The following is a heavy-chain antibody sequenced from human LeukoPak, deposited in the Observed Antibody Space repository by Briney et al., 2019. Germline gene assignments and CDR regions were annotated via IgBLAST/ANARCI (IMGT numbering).Heavy chain of an antibody. Sequence: SETLSLTCTVSGDSINSFYYWGWIRQPPGKGLEWIGSIFRTGSTYYSASLKSRLSISVDTSKNHIVLKLTSVTAADTAVYFCARRVGFYGSGSLNYFDPWGQGILVSVSS. CDR1: GDSINSFYY. V-gene: IGHV4-39*02. D-gene: IGHD3-10*01. CDR2: IFRTGST. CDR3: ARRVGFYGSGSLNYFDP. J-gene: IGHJ5*01.